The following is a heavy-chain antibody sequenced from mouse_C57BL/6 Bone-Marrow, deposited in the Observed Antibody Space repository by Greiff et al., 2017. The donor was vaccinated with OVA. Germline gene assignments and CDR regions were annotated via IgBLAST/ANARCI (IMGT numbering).Heavy chain of an antibody. Sequence: EVKVIESGGGLVQPGGSLKLSCAASGFTFSDYYMYWVRQTPEKRLEWVAYISNGGGSTYYPDTVKGRFTISRDNAKTTLYLQMSRLKSEDTAMYYCARHRGNQSPYWYFDVWGTGTTVTVSS. V-gene: IGHV5-12*01. CDR2: ISNGGGST. J-gene: IGHJ1*03. CDR1: GFTFSDYY. D-gene: IGHD2-1*01. CDR3: ARHRGNQSPYWYFDV.